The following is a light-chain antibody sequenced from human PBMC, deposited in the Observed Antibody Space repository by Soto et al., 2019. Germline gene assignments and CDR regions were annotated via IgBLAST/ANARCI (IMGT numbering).Light chain of an antibody. J-gene: IGLJ2*01. Sequence: QSVLAQPASVSGSPGQSITISCTGTSSDVGNYKYVSWYQQHPGKAPKLMIYEVSNRPSGVSNRFSGSKSGNTASLTISGLQAEDEADYYCSSYTSSSTLFGGGTKVTVL. CDR1: SSDVGNYKY. V-gene: IGLV2-14*01. CDR3: SSYTSSSTL. CDR2: EVS.